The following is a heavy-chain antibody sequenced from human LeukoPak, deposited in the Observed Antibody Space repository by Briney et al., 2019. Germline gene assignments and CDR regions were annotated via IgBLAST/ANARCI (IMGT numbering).Heavy chain of an antibody. Sequence: GGSLRLSCAASGFTFSNYGMHLVRQAAGKGLEWVAVIWYDGSNEHYTDSVKGRFTISRDNSKNTLFLQMSSLRTEDTAVFYCAKGDLYYDSSGYYLDYWGQGALVTVSS. D-gene: IGHD3-22*01. CDR3: AKGDLYYDSSGYYLDY. CDR2: IWYDGSNE. J-gene: IGHJ4*02. CDR1: GFTFSNYG. V-gene: IGHV3-33*06.